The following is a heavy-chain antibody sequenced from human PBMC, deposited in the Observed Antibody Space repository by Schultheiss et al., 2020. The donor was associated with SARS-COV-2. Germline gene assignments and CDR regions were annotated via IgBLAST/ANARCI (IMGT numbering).Heavy chain of an antibody. D-gene: IGHD6-19*01. CDR1: GGSISSYY. Sequence: SETLSLTCTVSGGSISSYYWSWIRQPPGKGLEWIGYIYYSGSTNYNPSLKSLVTISVDTSKNQFSLKLSSVTAADTAVYYCARVGGARYSSGWYYYHYYMDVWGKGTTVTVSS. CDR3: ARVGGARYSSGWYYYHYYMDV. CDR2: IYYSGST. J-gene: IGHJ6*03. V-gene: IGHV4-59*01.